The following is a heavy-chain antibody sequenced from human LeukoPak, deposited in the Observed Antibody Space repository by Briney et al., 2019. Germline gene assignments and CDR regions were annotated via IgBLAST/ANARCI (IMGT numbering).Heavy chain of an antibody. CDR3: ARDHDYQSFDY. D-gene: IGHD4-11*01. Sequence: VGSLRLSCVASGFTFSNYWMSWLRQAAGKGREWMANIKEEGSVREYVDGLEGRFTISRDNAKNSLYLQMNSLRAEDTAVYYCARDHDYQSFDYWGQGTLVTVSS. V-gene: IGHV3-7*01. J-gene: IGHJ4*02. CDR1: GFTFSNYW. CDR2: IKEEGSVR.